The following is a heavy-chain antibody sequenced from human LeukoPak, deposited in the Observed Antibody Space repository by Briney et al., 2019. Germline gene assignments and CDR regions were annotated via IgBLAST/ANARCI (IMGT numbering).Heavy chain of an antibody. D-gene: IGHD3-10*01. J-gene: IGHJ5*02. V-gene: IGHV3-7*01. CDR2: IKQDGSEK. CDR1: GFTFSSYW. Sequence: GGSLRLSCAASGFTFSSYWMSWVRQAPGKGLEWVANIKQDGSEKYYVDSVKGRFTISRDNAKNSLYLQMNSLRAEDTAVYYCARQGTVRGAAADLWGQGTLVTVSS. CDR3: ARQGTVRGAAADL.